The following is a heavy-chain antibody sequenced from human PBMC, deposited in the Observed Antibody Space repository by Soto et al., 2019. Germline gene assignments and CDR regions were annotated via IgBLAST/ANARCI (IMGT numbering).Heavy chain of an antibody. Sequence: GGSLRLSCAASGFTFCSSWMSWVCQAPGKGLEWVANIKQDGSEKYYVDSVKGRFTISRDNAKNSLYLQMNSLRAEDTAVYYCARDPSVVVVAATPYYYYGMDVWGQGT. CDR1: GFTFCSSW. D-gene: IGHD2-15*01. CDR2: IKQDGSEK. CDR3: ARDPSVVVVAATPYYYYGMDV. J-gene: IGHJ6*02. V-gene: IGHV3-7*01.